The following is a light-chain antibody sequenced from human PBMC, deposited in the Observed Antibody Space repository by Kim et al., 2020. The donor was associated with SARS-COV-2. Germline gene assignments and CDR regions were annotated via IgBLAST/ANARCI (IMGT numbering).Light chain of an antibody. CDR2: GAS. V-gene: IGKV3-20*01. Sequence: EIVLTQSPGTLSLSPGERATLSCRASQSVSSSYLAWYQQKPDQAPRLLIYGASSRATGIPDRFSGSGSGTDFTLTISRLEPEDFAVYYCQQYASSPGTFGQGTKLEI. CDR1: QSVSSSY. CDR3: QQYASSPGT. J-gene: IGKJ2*01.